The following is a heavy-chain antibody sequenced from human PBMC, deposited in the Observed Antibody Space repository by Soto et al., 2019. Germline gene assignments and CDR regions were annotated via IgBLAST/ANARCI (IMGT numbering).Heavy chain of an antibody. D-gene: IGHD6-13*01. J-gene: IGHJ5*02. CDR2: TYYRSKWYN. Sequence: PSQTLSLTCGISGDSVSSNSAAWNWIRQSPSRGLEWLGRTYYRSKWYNDYAVSVKSRITINPDTSKNQFSLQLNSVTPEDTAVYYCARGIAAALYNWFDPWGQGTLVTVSS. CDR3: ARGIAAALYNWFDP. CDR1: GDSVSSNSAA. V-gene: IGHV6-1*01.